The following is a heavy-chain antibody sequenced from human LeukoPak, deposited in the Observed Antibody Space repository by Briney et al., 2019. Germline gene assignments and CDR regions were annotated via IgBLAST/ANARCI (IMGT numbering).Heavy chain of an antibody. Sequence: GGSLRLSCAASGFTVSSNYMSWVRQAPGKGLEWVSVIYSGGSTYYADSVKGRFTISRDNSKNTLYLQMNSLRAEDTAVYYCAREGLIKSYYYYSMDVWGQGTTVTVSS. V-gene: IGHV3-66*01. J-gene: IGHJ6*02. CDR1: GFTVSSNY. D-gene: IGHD6-19*01. CDR3: AREGLIKSYYYYSMDV. CDR2: IYSGGST.